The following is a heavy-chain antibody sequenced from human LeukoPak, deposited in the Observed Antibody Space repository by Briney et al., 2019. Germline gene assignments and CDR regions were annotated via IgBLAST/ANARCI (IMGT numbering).Heavy chain of an antibody. CDR1: GYTFTSYY. J-gene: IGHJ5*02. V-gene: IGHV1-46*01. Sequence: GASVNVSCKSSGYTFTSYYLHWVRQAPGQGLEWMGIINPSGGSTSYAQKFQGRVTMTRDTSTSTVYMELSSLRSEDTAVYYCARTLTLPDWFDPWGQGTLVTASS. D-gene: IGHD2-21*02. CDR3: ARTLTLPDWFDP. CDR2: INPSGGST.